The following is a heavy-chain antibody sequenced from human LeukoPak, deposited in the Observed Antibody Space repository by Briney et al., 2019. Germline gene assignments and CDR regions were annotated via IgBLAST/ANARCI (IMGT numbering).Heavy chain of an antibody. V-gene: IGHV3-48*02. CDR2: ISSGSITI. CDR3: ARDSHFQTSSGYSFDY. D-gene: IGHD3-22*01. Sequence: GGSLRLSCAASGFTFSSYSMNWVRQAPGKGLEWVSHISSGSITIYYADSVKGRFTISRDNAKNSLYLQMNSLRDEDTAVYYCARDSHFQTSSGYSFDYWGQGTLVTVSS. CDR1: GFTFSSYS. J-gene: IGHJ4*02.